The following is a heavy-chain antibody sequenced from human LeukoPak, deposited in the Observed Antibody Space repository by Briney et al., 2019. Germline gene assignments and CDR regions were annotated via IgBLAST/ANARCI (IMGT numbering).Heavy chain of an antibody. V-gene: IGHV3-23*01. CDR3: AKGEVRAAAGTGFDY. Sequence: GGSLRLSCAASGFTFSSYAMSWVRQAPGEGLEWVSAISGSGGSTYYADSVKGRFTTSRDNSKNTLYLQMNSLRAEDTAVYHCAKGEVRAAAGTGFDYWGQGTLVTVSS. CDR2: ISGSGGST. D-gene: IGHD6-13*01. CDR1: GFTFSSYA. J-gene: IGHJ4*02.